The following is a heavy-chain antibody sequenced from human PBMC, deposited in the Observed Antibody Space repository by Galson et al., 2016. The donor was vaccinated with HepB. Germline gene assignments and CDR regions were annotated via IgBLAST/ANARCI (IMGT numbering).Heavy chain of an antibody. D-gene: IGHD3-9*01. CDR2: ISRDGGRT. CDR1: AFGFSSYA. Sequence: SLRLSCAASAFGFSSYAMAWVRQAPGKGLEWVSGISRDGGRTYYADSGKGRFTIFRDNSKKTLDLQLKSLRAEDTANYYCVKHPVTTFDILTEYDGDVWGQGTTVYVSS. J-gene: IGHJ6*02. CDR3: VKHPVTTFDILTEYDGDV. V-gene: IGHV3-23*01.